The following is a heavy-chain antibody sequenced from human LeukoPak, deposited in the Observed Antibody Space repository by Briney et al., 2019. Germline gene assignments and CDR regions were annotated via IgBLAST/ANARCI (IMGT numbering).Heavy chain of an antibody. CDR2: INPNSGGT. CDR1: GYTFTGYY. Sequence: ASVKVSCKASGYTFTGYYMHWVRQAPGQGLEWMGWINPNSGGTNYAQKFQGRVTMTRDTSISTAYMELSRPRSDDTAVYYCARDYYDSSGYYHNWFDPWGQGTLVTVSS. D-gene: IGHD3-22*01. V-gene: IGHV1-2*02. CDR3: ARDYYDSSGYYHNWFDP. J-gene: IGHJ5*02.